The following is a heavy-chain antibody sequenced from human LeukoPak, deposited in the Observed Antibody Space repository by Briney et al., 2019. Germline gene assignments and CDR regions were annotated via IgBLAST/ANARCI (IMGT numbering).Heavy chain of an antibody. V-gene: IGHV3-21*01. J-gene: IGHJ4*02. CDR2: ISSSSSSI. CDR3: ARGRDGTAYYPLDF. D-gene: IGHD3-22*01. Sequence: GGSLRLSCAASGFTFSSYSMNWVRQAPGKGLGWVSFISSSSSSINYADSVKGRFTISRDNAKNSLYLQMNSLRAEDTAVYYCARGRDGTAYYPLDFRGQGTLVTVSS. CDR1: GFTFSSYS.